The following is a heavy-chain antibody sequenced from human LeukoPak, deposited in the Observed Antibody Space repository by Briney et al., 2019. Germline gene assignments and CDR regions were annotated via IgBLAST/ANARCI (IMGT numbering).Heavy chain of an antibody. V-gene: IGHV4-59*08. CDR2: ISYTGNT. CDR3: ARHLTTGWRSYFDS. Sequence: NPSETLSLTCTISSGSISSYYWAWIRQPPGKGLEWLGYISYTGNTNYNPSLKNRVTISPDTSKNHFFLKLTSVTAADTAMYYCARHLTTGWRSYFDSWGQGTLVTDSS. J-gene: IGHJ4*02. CDR1: SGSISSYY. D-gene: IGHD6-19*01.